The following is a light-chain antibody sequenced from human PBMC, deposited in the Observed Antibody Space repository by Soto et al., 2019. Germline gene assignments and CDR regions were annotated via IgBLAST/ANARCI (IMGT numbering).Light chain of an antibody. CDR2: EGS. V-gene: IGLV2-23*03. Sequence: QSALTQPASVSGSPGQSITISCSGTSSGVATFNLVSWYQQHPGKAPKLMVYEGSKRPSGVSSRFSGSKSGSTASLTISGLQAADEAAYYCCSYASSGTFVVFGGGTKLTVL. J-gene: IGLJ2*01. CDR1: SSGVATFNL. CDR3: CSYASSGTFVV.